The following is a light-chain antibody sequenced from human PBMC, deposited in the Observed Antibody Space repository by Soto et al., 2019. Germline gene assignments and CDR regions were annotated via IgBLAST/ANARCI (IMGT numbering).Light chain of an antibody. CDR2: GAS. CDR1: QSVSSN. CDR3: QQYNNWPPLT. J-gene: IGKJ4*01. V-gene: IGKV3-15*01. Sequence: EIVMTQSPATLSVSPGERATLSCRASQSVSSNLAWYQQKPGQTPRLLIYGASTRALGIPARFSGSGSGTEFTLTISSLQSEDFAVYYCQQYNNWPPLTGGGGTKVEIK.